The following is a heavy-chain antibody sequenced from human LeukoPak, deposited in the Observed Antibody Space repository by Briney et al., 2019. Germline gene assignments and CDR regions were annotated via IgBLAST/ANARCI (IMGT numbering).Heavy chain of an antibody. Sequence: PGGSLRLSCAASGFTFSSYWMIWVRQVPGKGLEWVANIKQDGSETYYVDSVAGRFTISRDNAKNSLYLQMNSLRAEDTAVYYCARDTAVTGTPAEYFQHWGQGTLVTVSS. CDR2: IKQDGSET. CDR3: ARDTAVTGTPAEYFQH. V-gene: IGHV3-7*04. D-gene: IGHD6-19*01. J-gene: IGHJ1*01. CDR1: GFTFSSYW.